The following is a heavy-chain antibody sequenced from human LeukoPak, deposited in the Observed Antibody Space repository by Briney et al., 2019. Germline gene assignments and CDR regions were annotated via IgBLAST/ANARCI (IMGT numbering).Heavy chain of an antibody. CDR3: ARDLGYCSGGSCYSWFDP. J-gene: IGHJ5*02. Sequence: GGSLRLSCAASGFTFSDYCMSWIRQAPGKGLEWVSYISSSGSTIYYADSVKGRFTISRDNAKNSLYLQMNSLRAEDTAVYYCARDLGYCSGGSCYSWFDPWGQGTLVTVSS. CDR2: ISSSGSTI. V-gene: IGHV3-11*01. D-gene: IGHD2-15*01. CDR1: GFTFSDYC.